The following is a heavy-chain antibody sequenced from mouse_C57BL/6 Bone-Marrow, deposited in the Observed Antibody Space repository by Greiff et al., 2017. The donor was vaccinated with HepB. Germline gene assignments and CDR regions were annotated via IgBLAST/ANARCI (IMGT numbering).Heavy chain of an antibody. CDR3: ARGNYGYYAMDY. J-gene: IGHJ4*01. Sequence: QVQLQQPGAELVMPGASVKLSCKASGYTFTSYWMHWVKQRPGQGLEWIGEIDPSDSYTNYNQKFKGKSKLTVDKSSSTAYMQLSSLTSEDSAVYYCARGNYGYYAMDYWGQGTSVTVSS. CDR1: GYTFTSYW. CDR2: IDPSDSYT. D-gene: IGHD1-1*01. V-gene: IGHV1-69*01.